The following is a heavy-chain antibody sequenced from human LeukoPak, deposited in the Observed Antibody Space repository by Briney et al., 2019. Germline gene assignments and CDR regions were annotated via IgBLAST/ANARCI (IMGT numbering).Heavy chain of an antibody. V-gene: IGHV3-30*03. J-gene: IGHJ4*02. CDR1: GFTFSDYS. D-gene: IGHD2-21*01. CDR3: ASGHPVGYYYFDY. CDR2: ISFDGSNE. Sequence: GGSLRLSCAASGFTFSDYSMNWVRQAPGKGLEWVSIISFDGSNEYYADSVKGRFTISRDNSKNTLYLQMDSLRAEDTAVYYCASGHPVGYYYFDYWGQGTLVTVSS.